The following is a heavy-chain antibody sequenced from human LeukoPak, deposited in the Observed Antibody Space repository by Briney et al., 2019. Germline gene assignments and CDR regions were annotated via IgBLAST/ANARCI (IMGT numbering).Heavy chain of an antibody. CDR2: INQSGST. D-gene: IGHD4-11*01. CDR1: GVTFYDDG. CDR3: ARGRHEETTVRDYYYGLDV. V-gene: IGHV4-34*01. J-gene: IGHJ6*02. Sequence: GSLRLSCAPSGVTFYDDGMSWGPQAPGKGLEWIGEINQSGSTNYNPSLESRITISSDTSKNKFSLRLSSVTAADTAVYYCARGRHEETTVRDYYYGLDVWGQGTTVSVSS.